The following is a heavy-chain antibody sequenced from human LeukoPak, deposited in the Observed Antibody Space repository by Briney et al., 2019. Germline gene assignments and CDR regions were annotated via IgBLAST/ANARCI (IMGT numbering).Heavy chain of an antibody. CDR3: ARAEVGPFDY. D-gene: IGHD1-26*01. CDR1: GYTFTDYY. CDR2: FNPNSGGT. J-gene: IGHJ4*02. Sequence: GASVKVSCKASGYTFTDYYMHWVRQAPGQGLEWMGWFNPNSGGTNYAQKFQGRVTMTRDTSISTAYMELSSLRADDTAVYYCARAEVGPFDYWGQGTLVTVSS. V-gene: IGHV1-2*02.